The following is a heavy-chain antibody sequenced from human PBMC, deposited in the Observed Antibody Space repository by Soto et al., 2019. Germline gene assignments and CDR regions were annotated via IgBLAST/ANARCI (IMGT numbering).Heavy chain of an antibody. CDR1: GYSFTSYW. CDR2: IYPGDSDT. J-gene: IGHJ6*04. D-gene: IGHD3-9*01. Sequence: GESLKISCKGSGYSFTSYWIGWVRQMPGKGLEWMGIIYPGDSDTRYSPSFQGQVTISADKSISTAYLQWSSLKASDTAMYYCARHGGDILTEGVYYGMDVWGKGTTVTVS. CDR3: ARHGGDILTEGVYYGMDV. V-gene: IGHV5-51*01.